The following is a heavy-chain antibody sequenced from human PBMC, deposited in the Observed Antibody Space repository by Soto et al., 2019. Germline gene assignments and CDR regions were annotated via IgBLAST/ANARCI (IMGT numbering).Heavy chain of an antibody. J-gene: IGHJ4*02. Sequence: GGSLRLSCAASGITFIYAWMDWVRQAPGKRLEWVGRIKSQTSGGIIDYAAPVKGRFTISRDDSKNTVYLQMDSLKTEDTAVYYCTHLLSLAHPYSYLWGQGTQVTVSS. V-gene: IGHV3-15*07. CDR3: THLLSLAHPYSYL. D-gene: IGHD2-21*01. CDR1: GITFIYAW. CDR2: IKSQTSGGII.